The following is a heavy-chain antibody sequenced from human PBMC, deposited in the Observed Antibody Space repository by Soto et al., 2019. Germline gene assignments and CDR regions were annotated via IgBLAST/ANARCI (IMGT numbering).Heavy chain of an antibody. Sequence: SETLSLTCTVSGGSISSYYWSWIRQPPGKGQEWIGYIYYSGSTNYNPSLKSRVTISVDTSKNQFSLKLSSVTAADTAVYYCARHTPHYSNPTSGMDVWGQGTTVTVSS. D-gene: IGHD4-4*01. CDR2: IYYSGST. V-gene: IGHV4-59*01. CDR3: ARHTPHYSNPTSGMDV. CDR1: GGSISSYY. J-gene: IGHJ6*02.